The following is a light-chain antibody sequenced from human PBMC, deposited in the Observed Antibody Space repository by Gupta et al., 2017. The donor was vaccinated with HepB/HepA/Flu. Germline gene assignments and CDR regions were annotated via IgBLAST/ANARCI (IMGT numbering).Light chain of an antibody. J-gene: IGKJ4*01. CDR1: QDIGSF. CDR3: QQFSSYPHT. V-gene: IGKV1-8*01. CDR2: VAS. Sequence: AIRMTQSPSSLSASTGDRVTITCRASQDIGSFLAWYQQKPGKAPKLLISVASVLQDEVPSRFSGSGAGTDFTLTIRDLQSEDFATYFCQQFSSYPHTCGGGTRGEIK.